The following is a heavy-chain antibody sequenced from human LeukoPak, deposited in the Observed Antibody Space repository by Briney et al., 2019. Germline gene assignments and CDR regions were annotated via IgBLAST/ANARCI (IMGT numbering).Heavy chain of an antibody. V-gene: IGHV1-69*04. D-gene: IGHD6-13*01. CDR2: IIPILGIA. CDR1: GGTFSSYA. J-gene: IGHJ4*02. CDR3: ARDRGSSRYYY. Sequence: SVKVSCKASGGTFSSYAISWVRQAPGRGLEWMGRIIPILGIANYAQKFQGRVTITADKSTSTAYMELSSLRSEDTAVYYCARDRGSSRYYYWGQGTLVTVSS.